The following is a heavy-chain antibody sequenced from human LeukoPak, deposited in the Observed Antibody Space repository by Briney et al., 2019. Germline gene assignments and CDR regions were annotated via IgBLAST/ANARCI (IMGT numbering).Heavy chain of an antibody. V-gene: IGHV4-59*11. Sequence: SETLSLTCTVSGGSISSHYWSWIRQPPGKGLEWIGYIYYSGSTNYNPSLKSRVTISVDTSKNQFSLKLSSVTAADTAVYYCATAYRLPNWFDPWGQGTLVTVSS. CDR3: ATAYRLPNWFDP. CDR2: IYYSGST. J-gene: IGHJ5*02. D-gene: IGHD3-16*02. CDR1: GGSISSHY.